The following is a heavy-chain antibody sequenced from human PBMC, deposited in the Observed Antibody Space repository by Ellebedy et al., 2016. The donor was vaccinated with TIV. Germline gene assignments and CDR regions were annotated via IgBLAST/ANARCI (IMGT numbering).Heavy chain of an antibody. D-gene: IGHD3-22*01. CDR3: AKEVGVHGNPYFDS. J-gene: IGHJ4*02. CDR2: ISGSGDGT. Sequence: PGGSLRLSCAASGFTFTNYAMSWVRQAPGKGLEWVSGISGSGDGTYYAASVQGRFSISRDNSKNTLFLQMNSLRVEDTAIYYCAKEVGVHGNPYFDSWGQGTLVPVSS. CDR1: GFTFTNYA. V-gene: IGHV3-23*01.